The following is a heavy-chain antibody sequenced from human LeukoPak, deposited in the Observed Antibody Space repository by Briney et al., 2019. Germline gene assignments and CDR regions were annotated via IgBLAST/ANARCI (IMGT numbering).Heavy chain of an antibody. V-gene: IGHV3-23*01. CDR1: GFTFGSYA. CDR2: IFGSGGSA. J-gene: IGHJ1*01. Sequence: GGSLRLSCEASGFTFGSYAMYWVRQAPGKGLEWVAGIFGSGGSAHYADSAKGRFTISRDDSKNTLYLQMNSLRAEDTAVYYCAKYFASGSYYKLPHWGQGTLVTVSS. CDR3: AKYFASGSYYKLPH. D-gene: IGHD3-10*01.